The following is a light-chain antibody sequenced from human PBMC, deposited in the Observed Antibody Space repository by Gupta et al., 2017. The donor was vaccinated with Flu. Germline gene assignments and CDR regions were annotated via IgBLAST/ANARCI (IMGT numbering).Light chain of an antibody. V-gene: IGKV1-17*01. CDR1: QYIGND. Sequence: DIQMTQSPSSLSASVGDRVTITCRASQYIGNDLAWFQQKPGEAPKRLIYATSTLQSGVPPRFSGSASGTEFTLTISSLQPEDFATYYCLQHNSYPRTFGQGTKVEIK. J-gene: IGKJ1*01. CDR3: LQHNSYPRT. CDR2: ATS.